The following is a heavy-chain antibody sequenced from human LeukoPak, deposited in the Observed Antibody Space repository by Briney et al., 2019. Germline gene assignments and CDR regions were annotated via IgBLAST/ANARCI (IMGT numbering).Heavy chain of an antibody. Sequence: PGGSLRLSCAASGFTFSSYAMSWVRQAPGKGLEWVSAISGSGGSTYYADSAKGRFTISRDNSKNTLYLQMNSLRAEDTAVYYCAKSVGQQLLLFDYWGQGTLVTVSS. J-gene: IGHJ4*02. V-gene: IGHV3-23*01. CDR2: ISGSGGST. CDR1: GFTFSSYA. D-gene: IGHD6-13*01. CDR3: AKSVGQQLLLFDY.